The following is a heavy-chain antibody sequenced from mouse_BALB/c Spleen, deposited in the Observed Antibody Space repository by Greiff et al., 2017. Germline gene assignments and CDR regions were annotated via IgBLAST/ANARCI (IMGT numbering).Heavy chain of an antibody. CDR1: GFTFSSFG. CDR3: ARYPGRGGNFDY. J-gene: IGHJ2*01. D-gene: IGHD3-3*01. Sequence: EVKLVESGGGLVQPGGSRKLSCAASGFTFSSFGMHWVRQAPETGLEWVAYISSGSSTIYYADTVKGRFTISRDHPKNTLFLQMTSLRSEDTAMYYCARYPGRGGNFDYWGQGTTLTVSS. V-gene: IGHV5-17*02. CDR2: ISSGSSTI.